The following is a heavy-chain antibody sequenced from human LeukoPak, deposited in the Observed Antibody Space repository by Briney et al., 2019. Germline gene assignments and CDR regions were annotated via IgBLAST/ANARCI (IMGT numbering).Heavy chain of an antibody. D-gene: IGHD5-24*01. V-gene: IGHV3-30*03. CDR3: ARSSILEMATIDY. CDR1: GFTFSSYG. CDR2: ISYDGSNK. Sequence: PGGSLRLSCAASGFTFSSYGMHWVRQAPGKGLEWVAVISYDGSNKYYADSVKGRFTISRDNSKNTLYLQMNSLRAEDTAVYYCARSSILEMATIDYWGQGTLVTVSS. J-gene: IGHJ4*02.